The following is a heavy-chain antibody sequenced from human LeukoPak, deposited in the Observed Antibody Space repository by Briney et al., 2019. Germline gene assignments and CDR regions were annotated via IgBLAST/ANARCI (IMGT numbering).Heavy chain of an antibody. J-gene: IGHJ3*02. D-gene: IGHD2-21*02. CDR3: ARAIPFRYLLGGDYYERSSHGFDI. CDR2: VNPKSGNK. CDR1: GYTFTRHD. Sequence: ASVKVSCKASGYTFTRHDVNWVRQAAGQGLEWMGWVNPKSGNKGYAQKLQGRVTMTTDSSANTAYMELSSLSSEDTAVYYCARAIPFRYLLGGDYYERSSHGFDIWGQGTMVTVSS. V-gene: IGHV1-8*01.